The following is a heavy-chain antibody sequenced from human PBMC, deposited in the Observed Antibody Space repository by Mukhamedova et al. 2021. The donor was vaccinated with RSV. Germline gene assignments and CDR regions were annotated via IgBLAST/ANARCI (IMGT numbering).Heavy chain of an antibody. D-gene: IGHD2-15*01. CDR3: TRHPDRSGGSCSDY. J-gene: IGHJ4*02. CDR2: RSKANSYAT. Sequence: RSKANSYATAYAASVKGRFTISRDDSKNTAYLQMNSLKTEDTAVYYCTRHPDRSGGSCSDYWGQGTLVTVSS. V-gene: IGHV3-73*01.